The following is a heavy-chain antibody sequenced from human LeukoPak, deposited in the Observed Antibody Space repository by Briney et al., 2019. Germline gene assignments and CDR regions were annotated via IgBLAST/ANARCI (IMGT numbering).Heavy chain of an antibody. CDR2: IKHSGST. CDR3: ARGEIVGGFNP. J-gene: IGHJ5*02. D-gene: IGHD3-16*01. V-gene: IGHV4-34*01. CDR1: GGSFSGYY. Sequence: SETLSLTCAVYGGSFSGYYWSWIRQPPGKGLEWIGEIKHSGSTNYNPSLKSRVTISVDTSKNQISLKVTSVTAADAAVYFCARGEIVGGFNPWGQGTLVTVS.